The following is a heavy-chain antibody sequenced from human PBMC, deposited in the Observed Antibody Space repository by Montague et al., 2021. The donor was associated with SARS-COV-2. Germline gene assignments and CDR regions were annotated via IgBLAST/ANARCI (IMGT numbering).Heavy chain of an antibody. V-gene: IGHV4-39*01. CDR3: GRQGSSSSWYGGYYYGMDV. CDR1: GGSISSSNYY. J-gene: IGHJ6*02. Sequence: SETLSLTCTVSGGSISSSNYYWGWIRQPPGKGLERIGSIYYSGSTYYNPSLKSRVTISVDTSKNQFSLKLSSVTAADTAVYYCGRQGSSSSWYGGYYYGMDVWGQGTTVTVSS. D-gene: IGHD6-13*01. CDR2: IYYSGST.